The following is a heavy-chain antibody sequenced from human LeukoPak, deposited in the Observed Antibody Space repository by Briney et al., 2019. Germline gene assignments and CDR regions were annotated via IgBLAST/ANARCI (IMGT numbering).Heavy chain of an antibody. CDR3: ARDLDSWGTTFRALIY. CDR2: ISPYNGNT. D-gene: IGHD1-14*01. Sequence: GASVKVSCKASGYTFTSYGIIWVRQAPRQGLEWMGWISPYNGNTNYAQKFQGRVTMTTDTSTTTTYMELRSLRSDDTAVYYCARDLDSWGTTFRALIYWGQGTLVTVSS. V-gene: IGHV1-18*04. J-gene: IGHJ4*02. CDR1: GYTFTSYG.